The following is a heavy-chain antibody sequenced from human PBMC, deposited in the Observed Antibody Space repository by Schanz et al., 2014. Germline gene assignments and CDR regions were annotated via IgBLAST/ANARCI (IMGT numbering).Heavy chain of an antibody. V-gene: IGHV1-18*01. CDR3: AEGEYSSGLDERNSGDFDY. J-gene: IGHJ4*02. CDR2: ISAYNGNT. CDR1: GYTFTSYG. Sequence: QVQLVQSGAEVKKPGASVKVSCKASGYTFTSYGINWVRQAPGQGLEWMGWISAYNGNTNYAQKLQGRVTMTTDTTTSPAYQELRSLRSDDTVEYYCAEGEYSSGLDERNSGDFDYWGQGTLVTVSS. D-gene: IGHD6-19*01.